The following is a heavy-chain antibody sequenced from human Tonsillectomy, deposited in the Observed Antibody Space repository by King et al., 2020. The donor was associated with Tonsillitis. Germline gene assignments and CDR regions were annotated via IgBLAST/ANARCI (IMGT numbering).Heavy chain of an antibody. J-gene: IGHJ4*02. CDR1: GFTFSSYG. Sequence: VQLVESGGGVVQPGRSLRLSCAASGFTFSSYGMHWVRQAPGKGLEWVAVISYDGSNEYYADSVKGRFTISRDNSKNTVSLEMNSLTAEDTAIYYCVKGDQYGSGTFYWGQGTLVTVSS. D-gene: IGHD3-10*01. CDR2: ISYDGSNE. CDR3: VKGDQYGSGTFY. V-gene: IGHV3-30*18.